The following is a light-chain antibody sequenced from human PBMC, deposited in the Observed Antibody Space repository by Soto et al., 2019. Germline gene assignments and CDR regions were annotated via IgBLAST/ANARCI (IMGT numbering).Light chain of an antibody. Sequence: EIVMTQSPATLSVSPGERVTLSCRASESINRNLVWYQKRPGQAPRLLIYGASSRATAIPDRFSGSGSGTDFTLTINRLEPEDFAVYYCQHFGSSLTFGGGTKVDIK. CDR2: GAS. J-gene: IGKJ4*01. CDR3: QHFGSSLT. V-gene: IGKV3-20*01. CDR1: ESINRN.